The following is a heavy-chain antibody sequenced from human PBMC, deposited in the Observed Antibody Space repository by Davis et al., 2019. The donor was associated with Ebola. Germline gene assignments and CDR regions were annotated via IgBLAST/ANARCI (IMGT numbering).Heavy chain of an antibody. CDR1: GGSISSYY. Sequence: MPSETLSLTCTVSGGSISSYYWSWIRQPPGKGLEWIGYIYYSGSTNYNPSLKSRVTISVDTSKNQFSLKLSSVTAADTAVYYCARGAYYYDSSGYYSRSGPLDYWGQGTLVTVSS. D-gene: IGHD3-22*01. CDR2: IYYSGST. V-gene: IGHV4-59*01. CDR3: ARGAYYYDSSGYYSRSGPLDY. J-gene: IGHJ4*02.